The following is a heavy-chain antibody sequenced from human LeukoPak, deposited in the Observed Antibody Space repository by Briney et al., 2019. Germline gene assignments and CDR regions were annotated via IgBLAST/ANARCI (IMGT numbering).Heavy chain of an antibody. D-gene: IGHD3-16*01. Sequence: PGGSLRLSCAASGFTFSSYSMNWVRQAPGKGLEWVSSISSSSYIYYADSVKGRFTISRDNAKNSLYLQMNSLRAEDTAVYYCARETNDYVWGSLGYFDYWGQGTLVTVSS. CDR3: ARETNDYVWGSLGYFDY. CDR1: GFTFSSYS. J-gene: IGHJ4*02. V-gene: IGHV3-21*01. CDR2: ISSSSYI.